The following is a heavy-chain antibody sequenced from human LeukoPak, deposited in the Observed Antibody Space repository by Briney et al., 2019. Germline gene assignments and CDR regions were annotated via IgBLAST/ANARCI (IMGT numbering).Heavy chain of an antibody. CDR2: VSFDGSDK. J-gene: IGHJ4*02. Sequence: GGSLRLSCAASGFTFSSYAIHWVRQAPGKGLEWVAFVSFDGSDKYYADSVKGRFTISRDISKNTLYLQTNSLRVEDTALYYCARGAAVAISLWGQGTLVTVSS. V-gene: IGHV3-30*04. D-gene: IGHD6-19*01. CDR1: GFTFSSYA. CDR3: ARGAAVAISL.